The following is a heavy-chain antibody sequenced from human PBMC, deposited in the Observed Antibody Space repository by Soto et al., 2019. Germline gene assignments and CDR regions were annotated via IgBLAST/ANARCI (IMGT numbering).Heavy chain of an antibody. J-gene: IGHJ4*02. D-gene: IGHD4-17*01. Sequence: SSETLSLTCTVSGGSISSYYWSWIRQPPGKGLEWIGYIYYSGSTNYNPSLKSRVTISVDTSKNQFSLKLSSVTAADTAVYYCARREYGDAFDYWGQGTLVTVSS. V-gene: IGHV4-59*08. CDR1: GGSISSYY. CDR2: IYYSGST. CDR3: ARREYGDAFDY.